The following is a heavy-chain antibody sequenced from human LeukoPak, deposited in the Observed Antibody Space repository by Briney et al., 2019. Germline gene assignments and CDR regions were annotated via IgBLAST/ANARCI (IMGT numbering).Heavy chain of an antibody. J-gene: IGHJ3*02. Sequence: SVKVSCKASGGTFSSYSISWVRQAPGQGLEWMGRIIPILGIANYAQKFQGRVTITADKSTSTAYMELSSLRSEDTAVYYCATMPMYSSGWYSGSDAFDIWGQGTMVTVSS. CDR2: IIPILGIA. D-gene: IGHD6-19*01. CDR1: GGTFSSYS. V-gene: IGHV1-69*02. CDR3: ATMPMYSSGWYSGSDAFDI.